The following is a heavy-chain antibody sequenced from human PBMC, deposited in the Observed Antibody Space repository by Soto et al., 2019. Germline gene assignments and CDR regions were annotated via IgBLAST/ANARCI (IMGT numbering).Heavy chain of an antibody. Sequence: GGSLRLSCTGSGFPFTNYAVSWVRQAPGRGLQWVSGISGSGLSTYYADSVKGRFTVSRHNSKNTLYLQMNSLRAQDTAVYYCATAPLHHPRWFFDYWGQGTLVTVSS. J-gene: IGHJ4*02. CDR1: GFPFTNYA. CDR3: ATAPLHHPRWFFDY. V-gene: IGHV3-23*01. CDR2: ISGSGLST. D-gene: IGHD3-10*01.